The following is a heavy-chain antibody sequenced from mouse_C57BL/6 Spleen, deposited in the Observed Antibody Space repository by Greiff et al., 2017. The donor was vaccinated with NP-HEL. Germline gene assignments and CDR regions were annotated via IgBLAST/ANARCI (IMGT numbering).Heavy chain of an antibody. D-gene: IGHD2-5*01. J-gene: IGHJ4*01. CDR2: IDPEDGET. Sequence: VQLQQSGAELVKPGASVKLSCTASGFNIKDYYMHWVKQRTEQGLEWIGRIDPEDGETKYARKFQGKATITADTSSNTAYLQLSSLTSEDTAVYCGARRLYSNYVDYAMDYWGQGTSVTVSS. CDR1: GFNIKDYY. CDR3: ARRLYSNYVDYAMDY. V-gene: IGHV14-2*01.